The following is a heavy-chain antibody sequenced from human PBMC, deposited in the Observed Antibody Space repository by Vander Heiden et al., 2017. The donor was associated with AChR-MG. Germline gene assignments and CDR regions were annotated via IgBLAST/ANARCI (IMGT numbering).Heavy chain of an antibody. V-gene: IGHV4-59*01. CDR3: ARGLGVGAFDI. CDR1: GGSISRYY. Sequence: QVQLQESGPGLVQPSETLSLTCTVSGGSISRYYWSWIRQPPGKGLEWIGYIYYSGSTNYNPSLKSRVTISVDTSKNQFSLKLSSVTAADTAVYYCARGLGVGAFDIWGQGTMVTVSS. CDR2: IYYSGST. D-gene: IGHD2-21*01. J-gene: IGHJ3*02.